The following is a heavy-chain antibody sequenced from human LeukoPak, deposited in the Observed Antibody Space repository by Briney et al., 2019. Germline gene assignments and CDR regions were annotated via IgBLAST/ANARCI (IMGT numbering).Heavy chain of an antibody. Sequence: PSETLSLTRAFSGGSNSSSNWWSWVRQPPGKGLEWIGEIYHSGSTNYNPSLKSRVTISVDKSKNQFTLKRSSVTAADTAVYYCARMPDILTGLDSWGQGTLVTVSS. J-gene: IGHJ4*02. D-gene: IGHD3-9*01. CDR1: GGSNSSSNW. V-gene: IGHV4-4*02. CDR3: ARMPDILTGLDS. CDR2: IYHSGST.